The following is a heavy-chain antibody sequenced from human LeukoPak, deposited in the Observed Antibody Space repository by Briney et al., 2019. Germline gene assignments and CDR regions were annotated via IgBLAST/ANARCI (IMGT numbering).Heavy chain of an antibody. D-gene: IGHD6-13*01. CDR1: GYTFTGYY. V-gene: IGHV1-2*02. J-gene: IGHJ5*02. CDR3: ARDREAAAGTYNWFDP. Sequence: GASVKVSCKASGYTFTGYYMHWVRQAPGQGLEWMGWINPNSGGTNYAQKFQGRVTMTRDTSISTAYMELSRLRSDDTAVYYCARDREAAAGTYNWFDPWGQGTLVTVSS. CDR2: INPNSGGT.